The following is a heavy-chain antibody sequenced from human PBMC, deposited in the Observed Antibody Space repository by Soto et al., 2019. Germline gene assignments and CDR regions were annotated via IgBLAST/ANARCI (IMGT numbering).Heavy chain of an antibody. CDR1: GFTFDDYG. D-gene: IGHD4-17*01. V-gene: IGHV3-20*01. CDR2: INWNGGST. J-gene: IGHJ3*02. CDR3: ASGGGGYGDYPDAFDI. Sequence: GGSLRLSCAASGFTFDDYGMSWVRQAPGKGLEWVSGINWNGGSTGYADSVKGRFTISRDNAKNSLYLQMNSLRAEDTALYHCASGGGGYGDYPDAFDIWGQGTMVTVSS.